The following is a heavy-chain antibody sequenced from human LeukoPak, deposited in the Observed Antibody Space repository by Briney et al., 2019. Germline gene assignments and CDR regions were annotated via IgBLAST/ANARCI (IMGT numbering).Heavy chain of an antibody. D-gene: IGHD3-10*01. V-gene: IGHV1-2*02. Sequence: ASVKVSCKTSGYMFTTYYPHWVRQAPGQGLEWMGWINPHSGGTNYAQKFQGRVTMTRDTSISTVYMELSSLRSDDTAVYYCARDMAHYYYGSGRPYYYMDVWGKGTTVTISS. CDR2: INPHSGGT. J-gene: IGHJ6*03. CDR3: ARDMAHYYYGSGRPYYYMDV. CDR1: GYMFTTYY.